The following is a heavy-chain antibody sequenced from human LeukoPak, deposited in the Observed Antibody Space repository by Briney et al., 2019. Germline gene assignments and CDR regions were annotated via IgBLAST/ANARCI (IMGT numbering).Heavy chain of an antibody. V-gene: IGHV3-23*01. CDR2: ISGRGGST. CDR3: AKDRGYSLFDY. D-gene: IGHD5-18*01. Sequence: GGSLRLSCAASGFTFSSYGMSWVRQAPGKGLEWVSGISGRGGSTYYADSVKGRFTISRDNSKNTLYLQMNSLRAEDTAVYYCAKDRGYSLFDYWGQGTLVTVSS. CDR1: GFTFSSYG. J-gene: IGHJ4*02.